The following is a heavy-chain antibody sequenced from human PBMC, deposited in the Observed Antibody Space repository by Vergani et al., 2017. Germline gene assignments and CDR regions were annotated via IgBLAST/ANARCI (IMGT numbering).Heavy chain of an antibody. D-gene: IGHD2-2*02. CDR2: IISSSSYI. CDR3: AREPAGCSSTSCYKGGYGY. V-gene: IGHV3-21*01. CDR1: GFSFRGHG. Sequence: VHLVESGGGVVQPGRSLTLSCVASGFSFRGHGMHWVRQAPGKGLEWVSSIISSSSYIYYADSVKGRFTISRDNAKNSLYLQMNSLRAEETAVYYCAREPAGCSSTSCYKGGYGYWGQGTLVTVSS. J-gene: IGHJ4*02.